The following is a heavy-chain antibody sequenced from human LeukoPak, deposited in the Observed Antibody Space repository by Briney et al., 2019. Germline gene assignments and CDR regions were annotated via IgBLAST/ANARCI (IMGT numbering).Heavy chain of an antibody. Sequence: PSETLSLTCTVSGGSISSAPYYWSWIRQPAGKGLEWIGRIYTSGSTNYNPSLKSRVTISVDTSKNQFSLKLSSVTAADTAVYYCARETPRVVPAPGDGYYYYMDVWGKGTTVTVSS. CDR2: IYTSGST. D-gene: IGHD2-2*01. J-gene: IGHJ6*03. CDR1: GGSISSAPYY. CDR3: ARETPRVVPAPGDGYYYYMDV. V-gene: IGHV4-61*02.